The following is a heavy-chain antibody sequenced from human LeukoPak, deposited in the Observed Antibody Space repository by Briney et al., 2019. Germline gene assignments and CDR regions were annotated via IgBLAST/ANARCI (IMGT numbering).Heavy chain of an antibody. V-gene: IGHV4-38-2*02. CDR3: ARGVGFDP. J-gene: IGHJ5*02. Sequence: PSETLSLTCNVSGYSISSGYYWGWIRQPPGKGLEWVGSMHHSGSTNYNPSLKSRVTISVDTSKNQFSLKLSSVTAADTAVYYCARGVGFDPWGQGTLVTVSS. CDR1: GYSISSGYY. CDR2: MHHSGST.